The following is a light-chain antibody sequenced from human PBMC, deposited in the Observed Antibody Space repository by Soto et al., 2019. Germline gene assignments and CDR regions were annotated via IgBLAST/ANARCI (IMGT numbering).Light chain of an antibody. Sequence: DIHMTQSPSSLSASVVDRVTITFLASQGISSWLAWYQQKPGKVPKLLIYAASTLQSGVPSRFSGSGSGTDFTLTISSLQPDDFATYYCQQYNSYSWTFGQGTKVDIK. V-gene: IGKV1D-16*01. CDR1: QGISSW. CDR2: AAS. CDR3: QQYNSYSWT. J-gene: IGKJ1*01.